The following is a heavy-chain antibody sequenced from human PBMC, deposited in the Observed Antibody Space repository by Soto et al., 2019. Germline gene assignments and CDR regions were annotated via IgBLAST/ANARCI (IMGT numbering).Heavy chain of an antibody. J-gene: IGHJ5*02. CDR1: GFTFGTTD. CDR3: VKNSGWFST. CDR2: IDGSGGIT. V-gene: IGHV3-23*01. Sequence: GGSLRLSCAASGFTFGTTDMSWVRQAPGEGLEWVSTIDGSGGITYYADSVKGRFTISRDNSRNTVYLQMNSLRGDDTALYYCVKNSGWFSTWGEGALVNVS. D-gene: IGHD6-19*01.